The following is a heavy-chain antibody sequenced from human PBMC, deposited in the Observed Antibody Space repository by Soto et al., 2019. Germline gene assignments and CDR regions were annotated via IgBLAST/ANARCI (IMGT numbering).Heavy chain of an antibody. J-gene: IGHJ4*02. CDR3: ARGRNPLGHSDF. D-gene: IGHD7-27*01. CDR1: GDSISSSY. CDR2: IYYSGST. V-gene: IGHV4-59*01. Sequence: SETLSLTCTVSGDSISSSYWSWIRQPPGKGLEWIGYIYYSGSTTYNPSLKSQVTISVDTSKNQFSLKLRSVTAADTAVYYCARGRNPLGHSDFWGLGTLVTVSS.